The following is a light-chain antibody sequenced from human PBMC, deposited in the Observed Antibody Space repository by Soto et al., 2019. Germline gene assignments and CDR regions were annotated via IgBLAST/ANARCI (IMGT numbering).Light chain of an antibody. Sequence: EIVLTQSPTTLSLSPGERATLSCRASQSVSSYLDWYQQKPGQAPRLLIYDASNRATGIPARFSGSGSGTDFTLTISSLEPEDFAVYYCQQRRNWPPRLTFGGGTKVQIK. CDR3: QQRRNWPPRLT. J-gene: IGKJ4*01. CDR2: DAS. CDR1: QSVSSY. V-gene: IGKV3-11*01.